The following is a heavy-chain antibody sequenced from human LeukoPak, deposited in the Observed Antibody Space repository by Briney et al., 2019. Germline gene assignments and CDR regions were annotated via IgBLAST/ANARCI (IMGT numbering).Heavy chain of an antibody. CDR3: ASEGQLLWFGEFGY. V-gene: IGHV3-7*01. Sequence: GGSLRLSCAASGFTVSSYWMSWVRQAPGKGLEWVAKIKKDGSEKYYVDSVKGRFTISRDNAKNSLYLQMNSLRAEDTAVYYCASEGQLLWFGEFGYWGQGTLVTVSS. J-gene: IGHJ4*02. D-gene: IGHD3-10*01. CDR1: GFTVSSYW. CDR2: IKKDGSEK.